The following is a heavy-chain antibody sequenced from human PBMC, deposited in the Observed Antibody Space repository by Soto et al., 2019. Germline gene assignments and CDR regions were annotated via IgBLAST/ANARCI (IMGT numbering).Heavy chain of an antibody. J-gene: IGHJ6*02. CDR2: ISSSSSYI. CDR1: GFTFSSYS. V-gene: IGHV3-21*01. D-gene: IGHD3-10*01. Sequence: GGSLRLSCAASGFTFSSYSMNWVRQAPGKGLEWVSSISSSSSYIYYADSVKGRFTISRDNAKNSLYLQMNSLRAEDTAVYYCARGSYGSGSPGPSYYYGMDVWGQGTTVTVSS. CDR3: ARGSYGSGSPGPSYYYGMDV.